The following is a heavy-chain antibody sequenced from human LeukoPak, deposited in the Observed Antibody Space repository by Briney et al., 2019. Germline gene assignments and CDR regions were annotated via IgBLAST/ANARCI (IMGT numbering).Heavy chain of an antibody. CDR3: AKDRRVGDRGRGWNDYYFDY. CDR2: ISYDGSNK. V-gene: IGHV3-30*18. D-gene: IGHD1-1*01. CDR1: GFIFSSYG. J-gene: IGHJ4*02. Sequence: GGSLRLSCAASGFIFSSYGMHWVRQAPGKGLEWVAVISYDGSNKYYADSVKGRFTISRDNSKNTLYLQINSPRAEDTAVYYCAKDRRVGDRGRGWNDYYFDYWGQGTLVTVSS.